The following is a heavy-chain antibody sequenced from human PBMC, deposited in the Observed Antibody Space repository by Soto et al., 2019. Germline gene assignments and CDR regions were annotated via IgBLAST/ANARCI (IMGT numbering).Heavy chain of an antibody. D-gene: IGHD2-15*01. CDR3: AKGSDNSCYSGLSH. J-gene: IGHJ4*02. Sequence: GGSLRLSCEASGFTFSNYAMTWVRQAPGKGLEWVSAVSGTSGSTYFADSVKGRFSISRDNSKNTVYLQMNSLRAEDTARYYCAKGSDNSCYSGLSHWGQGTLVTVSS. CDR2: VSGTSGST. V-gene: IGHV3-23*01. CDR1: GFTFSNYA.